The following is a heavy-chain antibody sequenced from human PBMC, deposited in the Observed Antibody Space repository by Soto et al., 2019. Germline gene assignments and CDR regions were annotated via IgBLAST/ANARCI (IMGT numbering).Heavy chain of an antibody. CDR1: GFTFSAYG. CDR3: ARDLSMNTVPPVGY. J-gene: IGHJ4*02. Sequence: QVHLVESGGGVVQPGRSLRLSCATSGFTFSAYGMHWVRQAPGKGLEWVAFIFFDGTNKYYADSVKGRFTISRDNSKNTLSLQMNSLRAEDTAMYYCARDLSMNTVPPVGYWGQGTLVTVSS. D-gene: IGHD4-17*01. V-gene: IGHV3-33*01. CDR2: IFFDGTNK.